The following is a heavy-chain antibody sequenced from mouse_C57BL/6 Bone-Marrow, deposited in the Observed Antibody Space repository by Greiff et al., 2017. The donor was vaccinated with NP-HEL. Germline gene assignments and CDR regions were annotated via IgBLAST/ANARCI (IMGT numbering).Heavy chain of an antibody. V-gene: IGHV5-12*01. Sequence: EVQGVESGGGLVQPGGSLKLSCAASGFTFSDYYMYWVRQTPEKRLEWVAYISNGGGSTYYPDTVQGRFTISRDNAKNTLYLQMSRLKSEDTAMYYCARRGYYDGYFAYWGQGTLVTVSA. CDR3: ARRGYYDGYFAY. D-gene: IGHD2-3*01. J-gene: IGHJ3*01. CDR1: GFTFSDYY. CDR2: ISNGGGST.